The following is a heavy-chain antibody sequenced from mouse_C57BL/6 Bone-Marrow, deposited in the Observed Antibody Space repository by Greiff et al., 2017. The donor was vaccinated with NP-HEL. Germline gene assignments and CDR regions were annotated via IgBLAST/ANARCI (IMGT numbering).Heavy chain of an antibody. CDR2: IDPSDSYT. CDR3: ARETVVAYYYAMDY. Sequence: VQLQQPGAELVMPGASVKLSCKASGYTFTSYWMHWVKQRPGHGLEWIGEIDPSDSYTNYNQKFKGKSTLTVDKSSSTAYMQLSSLTSEDSAVYYCARETVVAYYYAMDYWGQGTSVTVSS. V-gene: IGHV1-69*01. D-gene: IGHD1-1*01. J-gene: IGHJ4*01. CDR1: GYTFTSYW.